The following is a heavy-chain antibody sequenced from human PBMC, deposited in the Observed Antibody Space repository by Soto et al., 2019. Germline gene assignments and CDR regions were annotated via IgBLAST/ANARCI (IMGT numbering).Heavy chain of an antibody. CDR2: ISGSGGST. CDR3: AGGDAWGIVFAH. J-gene: IGHJ4*02. Sequence: EVQLLESGGGLVQPGGSLRLSCAASGFTFSSYAMSWVRQAPGKGLEWVSAISGSGGSTYYADSVKGRFTISRDNSKNTLYLQMNILRAEDTAVYYCAGGDAWGIVFAHWGQGTPVTVSS. D-gene: IGHD2-21*02. V-gene: IGHV3-23*01. CDR1: GFTFSSYA.